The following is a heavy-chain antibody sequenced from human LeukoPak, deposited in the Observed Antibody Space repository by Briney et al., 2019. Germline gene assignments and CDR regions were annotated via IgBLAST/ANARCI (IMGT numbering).Heavy chain of an antibody. CDR3: ARALPDWNYFYYYMDV. Sequence: GESLKISCEGSGYSFTSYWIGWVRQMPGKGLEWMGIIYPGDSDTRYSPSFLCQVTISADRSISTAYLQWSSLKASDTAMYYCARALPDWNYFYYYMDVWGKGTTVTVSS. CDR1: GYSFTSYW. D-gene: IGHD3/OR15-3a*01. V-gene: IGHV5-51*01. CDR2: IYPGDSDT. J-gene: IGHJ6*03.